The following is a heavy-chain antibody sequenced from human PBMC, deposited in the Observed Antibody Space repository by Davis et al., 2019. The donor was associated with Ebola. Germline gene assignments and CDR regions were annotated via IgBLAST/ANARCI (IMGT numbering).Heavy chain of an antibody. V-gene: IGHV4-59*01. D-gene: IGHD4-11*01. J-gene: IGHJ4*02. CDR2: IYYSGTT. CDR3: ARTPQYSSYGAYFDY. CDR1: GGSMSSYY. Sequence: SETLPLTCTVSGGSMSSYYWSWIRQPPEKGLEWIGNIYYSGTTNYNPSLKSRVTISGDTSKNQFSLKMNSVTAADTAIYYCARTPQYSSYGAYFDYWGQGALVTVSS.